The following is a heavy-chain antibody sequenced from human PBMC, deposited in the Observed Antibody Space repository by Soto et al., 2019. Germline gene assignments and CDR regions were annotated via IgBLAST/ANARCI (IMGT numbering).Heavy chain of an antibody. CDR2: IYYSGNT. Sequence: SETLSLTCTVSGGSISSSSYYWGWIRQPPGKGLEWLGSIYYSGNTYYTPSLKSRVTISVDTSKNQFSLKLSSVTAADTAVYYCAREGGRYCTGGSCQVDYWGQGTLVTVSS. J-gene: IGHJ4*02. D-gene: IGHD2-15*01. V-gene: IGHV4-39*02. CDR3: AREGGRYCTGGSCQVDY. CDR1: GGSISSSSYY.